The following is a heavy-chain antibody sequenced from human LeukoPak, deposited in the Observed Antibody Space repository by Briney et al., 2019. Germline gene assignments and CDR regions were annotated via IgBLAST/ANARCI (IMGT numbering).Heavy chain of an antibody. V-gene: IGHV4-30-4*01. CDR2: IYYSGST. D-gene: IGHD3-22*01. Sequence: SETLSLTCTVSGGSISSGDYYWSWIRQPPGKGLEWIGYIYYSGSTYYNPSLKSRVTISVDTSKNQFSLKLSSVTAADKAVYYCARAGYYYDSSGHDYWGQGTLVTVSS. CDR3: ARAGYYYDSSGHDY. CDR1: GGSISSGDYY. J-gene: IGHJ4*02.